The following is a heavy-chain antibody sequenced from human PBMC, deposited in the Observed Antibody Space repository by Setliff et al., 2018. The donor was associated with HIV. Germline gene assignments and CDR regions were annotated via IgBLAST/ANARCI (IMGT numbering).Heavy chain of an antibody. CDR2: IITVLDIT. CDR1: GGTSDA. V-gene: IGHV1-69*10. CDR3: AGPRGDEAFDI. D-gene: IGHD3-10*01. J-gene: IGHJ3*02. Sequence: SVKVSCKASGGTSDAINWVRQAPGQGLEWMGQIITVLDITDYAQKFQGRVTITADESTSTMYMELSSLRFDDTAVYYCAGPRGDEAFDIWGQGTMVTVSS.